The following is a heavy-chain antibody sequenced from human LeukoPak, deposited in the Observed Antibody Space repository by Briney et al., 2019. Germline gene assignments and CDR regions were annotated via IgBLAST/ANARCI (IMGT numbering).Heavy chain of an antibody. J-gene: IGHJ6*02. Sequence: GRSLRLSCAASGFTFSTYGMHWVRRAPGKGLEWVAVISYDGSNRYFADSVKGRFTISRDNSKNTLYLQMNTLRAEDTAVYYCAKDLIHLWSHAYYGVDVWGQGTTVTVSS. CDR1: GFTFSTYG. CDR3: AKDLIHLWSHAYYGVDV. V-gene: IGHV3-30*18. D-gene: IGHD5-18*01. CDR2: ISYDGSNR.